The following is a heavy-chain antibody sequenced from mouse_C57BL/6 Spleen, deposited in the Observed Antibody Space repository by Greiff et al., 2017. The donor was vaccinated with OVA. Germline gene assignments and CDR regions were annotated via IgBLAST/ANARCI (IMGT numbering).Heavy chain of an antibody. CDR2: IDPSDSYT. CDR1: GYTFTSYW. V-gene: IGHV1-69*01. CDR3: ARRGGSSHYAMDY. D-gene: IGHD1-1*01. J-gene: IGHJ4*01. Sequence: QVQLQQPGAELVMPGASVKLSCKASGYTFTSYWMHWVKQRPGQGLEWIGEIDPSDSYTNYNQKFKGKSTLTVDKSSSTAYMQLSSRTSEDSAVYDCARRGGSSHYAMDYWGQGTSVTVSS.